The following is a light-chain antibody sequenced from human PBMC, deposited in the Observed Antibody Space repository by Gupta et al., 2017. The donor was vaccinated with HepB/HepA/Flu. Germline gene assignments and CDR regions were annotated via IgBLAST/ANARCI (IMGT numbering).Light chain of an antibody. CDR3: QQSDSSPLT. Sequence: DIQMTQSPSSLSASVGDRLTITCRASQNITRYLNWYQQKPGTAPKLLMCAASSLLSGVPSRFSGSASGTDITLTISKLQPEDLATYYCQQSDSSPLTFGGGTKVQIK. CDR1: QNITRY. J-gene: IGKJ4*01. CDR2: AAS. V-gene: IGKV1-39*01.